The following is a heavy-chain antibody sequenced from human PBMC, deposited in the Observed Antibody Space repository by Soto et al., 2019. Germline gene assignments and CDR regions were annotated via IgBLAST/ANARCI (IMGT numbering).Heavy chain of an antibody. D-gene: IGHD2-8*01. J-gene: IGHJ4*02. Sequence: EVQLVESGGCLVQPGGSLRLSCVASGFTFSSYWMHWVRQVPGKGMVWVSRVNGDGGTTAYADSVKGRFTISRDNAKNTLFLQMTSLRAEDTAVYYCVRGSAWSNFDCWGQGTLVTVSS. CDR2: VNGDGGTT. CDR1: GFTFSSYW. V-gene: IGHV3-74*01. CDR3: VRGSAWSNFDC.